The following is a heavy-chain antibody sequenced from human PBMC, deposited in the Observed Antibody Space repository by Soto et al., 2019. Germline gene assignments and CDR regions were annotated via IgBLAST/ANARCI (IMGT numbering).Heavy chain of an antibody. Sequence: GGSLRLSCAAPGFTFSSYGMHWVRQAPGKGLEWVAVISYDGSNKYYADSVKGRFTISRDNSKNTLYLQMNSLRAEDTAVYYCAKDSSITIFGLVDYWGQGTLVTVSS. J-gene: IGHJ4*02. D-gene: IGHD3-3*01. CDR2: ISYDGSNK. CDR3: AKDSSITIFGLVDY. CDR1: GFTFSSYG. V-gene: IGHV3-30*18.